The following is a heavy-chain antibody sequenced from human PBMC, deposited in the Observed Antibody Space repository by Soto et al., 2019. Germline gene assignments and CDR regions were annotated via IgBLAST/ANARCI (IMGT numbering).Heavy chain of an antibody. CDR1: GFTFSSYG. CDR3: ARDTARAMVRIYYGMDV. Sequence: QVQLVESGGGVVQPGRSLSLSCAASGFTFSSYGMHWVRQAPGKGLEWVAVIWYDGSNKYYADSVKGRFTISRDKSKNTLYLQMNSLKAEDTAVYYCARDTARAMVRIYYGMDVWGQGPTVTV. V-gene: IGHV3-33*01. J-gene: IGHJ6*02. D-gene: IGHD3-10*01. CDR2: IWYDGSNK.